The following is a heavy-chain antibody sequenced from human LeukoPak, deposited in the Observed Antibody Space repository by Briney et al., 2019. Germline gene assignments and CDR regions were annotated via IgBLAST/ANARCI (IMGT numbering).Heavy chain of an antibody. J-gene: IGHJ4*02. CDR1: GFTFSSYW. Sequence: PGGSLRLSCAASGFTFSSYWMSWVRQAPGKGLEWVANIKQDASEKNYVDSVKGRFTISRDNPKNSLYLQMNSLRADDTAVYYCARGRYYGSGSYHFDYWGQGTLVTVSS. V-gene: IGHV3-7*01. CDR2: IKQDASEK. CDR3: ARGRYYGSGSYHFDY. D-gene: IGHD3-10*01.